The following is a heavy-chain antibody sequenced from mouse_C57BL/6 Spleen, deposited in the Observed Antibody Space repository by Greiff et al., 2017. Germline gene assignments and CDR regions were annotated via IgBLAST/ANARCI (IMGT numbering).Heavy chain of an antibody. CDR3: ARGEYSNFYYFDY. D-gene: IGHD2-5*01. Sequence: EVMLVESGGGLVQPGGSLKLSCAASGFTFGDYYMYWVRQTPEKRLEWVAYISNGGGSTYYPDTVKGRFTISRDNAKNTLYLQMSRLKSEDTAMYYCARGEYSNFYYFDYWGQGTTLTVSS. CDR2: ISNGGGST. V-gene: IGHV5-12*01. J-gene: IGHJ2*01. CDR1: GFTFGDYY.